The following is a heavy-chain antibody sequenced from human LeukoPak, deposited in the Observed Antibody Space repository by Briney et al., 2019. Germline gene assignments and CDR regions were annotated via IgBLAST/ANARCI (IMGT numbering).Heavy chain of an antibody. CDR2: IYYSGST. J-gene: IGHJ4*02. D-gene: IGHD6-6*01. CDR3: ARGRAIAARDY. CDR1: GGSISSYY. V-gene: IGHV4-59*01. Sequence: PSETLSLTCTVSGGSISSYYWSWIRQPPGKGLEWIGYIYYSGSTSYNPSLKSRVTISVDTSKNQFFLKLTSVTAADTAFYYCARGRAIAARDYWGQGTLVTVSS.